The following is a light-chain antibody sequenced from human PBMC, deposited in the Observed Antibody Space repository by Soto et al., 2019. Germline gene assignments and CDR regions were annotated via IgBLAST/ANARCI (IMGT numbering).Light chain of an antibody. Sequence: EIVMTQSPATLSVSPGERATLSCRASQSVSSDLAWYQQKPGQAPRLLIYSASTRATGIPARFSGSGSGTEFTLTISSLQSADFAVYYGQQYNSWPPLTFRGGTKVEIK. V-gene: IGKV3-15*01. CDR1: QSVSSD. CDR2: SAS. CDR3: QQYNSWPPLT. J-gene: IGKJ4*02.